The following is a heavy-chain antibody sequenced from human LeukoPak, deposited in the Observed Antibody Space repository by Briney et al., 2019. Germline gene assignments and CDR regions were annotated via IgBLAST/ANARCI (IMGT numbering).Heavy chain of an antibody. Sequence: SETLSLTCTVSGGSINNYYWNWIRQPPGKGLEWIGYIYYRGSNNYNPSLKSRVTFSVDTSKNQFSLKLNSVTAADTAVYYCARGGDYGDLRYFDYWGQGTLVTVSS. D-gene: IGHD4-17*01. V-gene: IGHV4-59*01. J-gene: IGHJ4*02. CDR3: ARGGDYGDLRYFDY. CDR2: IYYRGSN. CDR1: GGSINNYY.